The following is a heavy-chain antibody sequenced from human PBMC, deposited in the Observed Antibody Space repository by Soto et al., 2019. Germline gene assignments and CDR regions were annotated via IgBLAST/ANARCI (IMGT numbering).Heavy chain of an antibody. CDR2: IYSGGST. V-gene: IGHV3-66*01. CDR3: AKTPPPGDCSGGSCYSGPYYFYY. J-gene: IGHJ4*02. D-gene: IGHD2-15*01. Sequence: QPGGSLRLSCAASGFTVSSNYMSWVRQGPGKGLEWVSVIYSGGSTYYADSVKGRFTISRDNSKNTLYLQMNSLRAEDTAVYYCAKTPPPGDCSGGSCYSGPYYFYYWGQGTLVTVSS. CDR1: GFTVSSNY.